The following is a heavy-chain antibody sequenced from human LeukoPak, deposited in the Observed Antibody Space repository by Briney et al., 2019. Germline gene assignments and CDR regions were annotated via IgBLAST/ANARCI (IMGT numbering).Heavy chain of an antibody. CDR3: ARGRYCSADICSGGDAFDI. CDR1: GGSINNYY. CDR2: IYTRGST. J-gene: IGHJ3*02. Sequence: SETLSLTCTASGGSINNYYWSWIRQPAGKGLEWIGRIYTRGSTNYNPSLKSRVTMSVDTSKNQFSLKLSSVTAADTAVYYCARGRYCSADICSGGDAFDIWGQGTMVSVSS. V-gene: IGHV4-4*07. D-gene: IGHD2-15*01.